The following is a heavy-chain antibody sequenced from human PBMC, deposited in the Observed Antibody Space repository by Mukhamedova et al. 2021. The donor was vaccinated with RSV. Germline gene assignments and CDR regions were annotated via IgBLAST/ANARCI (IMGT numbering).Heavy chain of an antibody. D-gene: IGHD3-22*01. CDR2: IYPGDSDT. J-gene: IGHJ5*02. Sequence: GLEWMGVIYPGDSDTKYSPSFEGQVTMSVDKSISTAYLQWSSLKASDTAMYYCARRALPSNGYYNFFDRWGQGTLVTVSS. V-gene: IGHV5-51*01. CDR3: ARRALPSNGYYNFFDR.